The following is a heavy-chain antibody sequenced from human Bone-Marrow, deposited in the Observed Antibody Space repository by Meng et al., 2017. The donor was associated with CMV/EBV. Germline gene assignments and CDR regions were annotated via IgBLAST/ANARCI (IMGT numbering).Heavy chain of an antibody. CDR3: ARVRVLYWYFDL. J-gene: IGHJ2*01. V-gene: IGHV3-30*19. CDR1: GFTFSSYG. Sequence: LSLTCAASGFTFSSYGMHWVRQAPGKGLEWVAVISYDGSNKYYADSVKGRFTISRDNSKNTLYLQMNSLRAEDTAVYYCARVRVLYWYFDLWGRGTLVTVPS. D-gene: IGHD5-12*01. CDR2: ISYDGSNK.